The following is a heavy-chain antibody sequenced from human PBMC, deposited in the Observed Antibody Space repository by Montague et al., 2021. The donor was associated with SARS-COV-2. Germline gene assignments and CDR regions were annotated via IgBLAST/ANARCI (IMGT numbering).Heavy chain of an antibody. D-gene: IGHD6-13*01. V-gene: IGHV3-21*01. CDR3: ARDQQLVLGYYYGMDV. J-gene: IGHJ6*02. CDR1: GFTFSSYS. CDR2: ISSSSSYI. Sequence: SLRLSCAASGFTFSSYSMNWVRQAPGKRLEWVSSISSSSSYIYYADSVKGRFTISRDNAKNSLYLQMNSLRAEDTAVYYCARDQQLVLGYYYGMDVWGQGTTVTVSS.